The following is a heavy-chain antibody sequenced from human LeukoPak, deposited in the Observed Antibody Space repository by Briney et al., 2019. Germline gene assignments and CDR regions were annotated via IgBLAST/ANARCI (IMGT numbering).Heavy chain of an antibody. J-gene: IGHJ4*02. CDR2: IIPIFGTA. V-gene: IGHV1-69*13. CDR3: ARDWKGYNYFDY. CDR1: GGTFSSYA. Sequence: SVKVSCKASGGTFSSYAISWVRQAPGQGLEWMGGIIPIFGTANYAQKFQGRVTITADESTSTAYMELSSLRSEDTAVYYCARDWKGYNYFDYWGQGTLVTVSS. D-gene: IGHD5-18*01.